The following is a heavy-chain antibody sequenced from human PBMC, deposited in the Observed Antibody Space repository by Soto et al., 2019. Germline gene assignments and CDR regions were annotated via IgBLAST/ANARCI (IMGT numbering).Heavy chain of an antibody. Sequence: GGSLRLSCAASGFTFSNAWMSWVRQAPGKGLEWVGRIKSKTVGGTTDYAPPVKGRFTISRDDSKNTLYLQMNSLKNEDTAVYFCTTDPGSGYDYWYWGQGTLVTVSS. J-gene: IGHJ4*02. V-gene: IGHV3-15*01. CDR3: TTDPGSGYDYWY. CDR1: GFTFSNAW. CDR2: IKSKTVGGTT. D-gene: IGHD5-12*01.